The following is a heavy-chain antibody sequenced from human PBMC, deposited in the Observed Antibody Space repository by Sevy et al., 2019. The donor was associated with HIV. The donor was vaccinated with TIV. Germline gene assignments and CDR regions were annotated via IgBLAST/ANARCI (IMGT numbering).Heavy chain of an antibody. D-gene: IGHD3-10*01. Sequence: GGSLRLSCAASGFTFSIYAMSWVRQAPGKGLEWVSVISITGGSTYYAESVKGRFTISRDNSKNTLYLQMNTLRAEDTAVYYCAKDRVSGTYYTGDFDYWGQGTLVTVSS. J-gene: IGHJ4*02. V-gene: IGHV3-23*01. CDR2: ISITGGST. CDR3: AKDRVSGTYYTGDFDY. CDR1: GFTFSIYA.